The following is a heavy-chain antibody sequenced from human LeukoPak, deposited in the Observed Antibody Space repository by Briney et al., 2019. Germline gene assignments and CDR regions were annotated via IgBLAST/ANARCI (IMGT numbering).Heavy chain of an antibody. D-gene: IGHD2-2*01. V-gene: IGHV3-64*04. CDR1: GFTFSSYA. CDR3: ARAPIVVVPAATYYYYGMDV. CDR2: ISSNGGST. Sequence: GSLRLSCSASGFTFSSYAMHWVRQAPGKGLEYVSAISSNGGSTYYADSVKGRLTISRDNSKNTLYLQMNSLRAEDTAVYYCARAPIVVVPAATYYYYGMDVWGQGTTVTVSS. J-gene: IGHJ6*02.